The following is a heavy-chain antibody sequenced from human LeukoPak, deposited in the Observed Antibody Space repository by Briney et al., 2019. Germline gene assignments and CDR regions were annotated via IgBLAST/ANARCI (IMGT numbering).Heavy chain of an antibody. CDR3: AGSGQYGSGRYYYGMDV. Sequence: ASVKVSCKASGGTFSSYAISWVRQAPGQGLEWMGRIIPILGIANYAQKFQGRVTITADKSTSTAYMELSSLRSEDTAVYYCAGSGQYGSGRYYYGMDVWGQGTTVTVSS. V-gene: IGHV1-69*04. D-gene: IGHD3-10*01. J-gene: IGHJ6*02. CDR1: GGTFSSYA. CDR2: IIPILGIA.